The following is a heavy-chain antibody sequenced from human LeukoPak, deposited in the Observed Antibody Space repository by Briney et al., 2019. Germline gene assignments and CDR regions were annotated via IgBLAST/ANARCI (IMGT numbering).Heavy chain of an antibody. D-gene: IGHD1-26*01. V-gene: IGHV3-23*01. CDR3: AKTEWELPSAEFFQH. Sequence: GGSLRLSCAASGFTFSSYAMSWVRHAPGKGLEWVSALSGTGSRTYYADSVKGRFTISRDNSKNTLYLQMNSLRAEDTAVYYCAKTEWELPSAEFFQHRGQGTLVTVSS. CDR2: LSGTGSRT. J-gene: IGHJ1*01. CDR1: GFTFSSYA.